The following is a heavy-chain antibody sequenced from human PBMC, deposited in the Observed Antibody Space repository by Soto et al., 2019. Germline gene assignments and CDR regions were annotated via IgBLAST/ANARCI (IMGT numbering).Heavy chain of an antibody. J-gene: IGHJ3*02. CDR1: GYTFTSYG. CDR2: ISAYNGNT. CDR3: TRVPTPVPAAIDI. V-gene: IGHV1-18*01. Sequence: GASVKVSCKASGYTFTSYGISWVRQAPGQGLEWMGWISAYNGNTTYAQKLQGRVTMTTDTSTSTAYMELRSLRSDDTAVYYCTRVPTPVPAAIDIWGQGTMVTVSS. D-gene: IGHD2-15*01.